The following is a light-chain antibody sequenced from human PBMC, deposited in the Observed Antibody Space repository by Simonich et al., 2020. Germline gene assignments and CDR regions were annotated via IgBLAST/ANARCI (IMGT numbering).Light chain of an antibody. J-gene: IGKJ3*01. CDR3: QQYDNLPPLCT. CDR1: QSLLHSNGYNY. V-gene: IGKV2-28*01. Sequence: DIVMTQSPLSLPVTPGVPASISCRSSQSLLHSNGYNYLAWYLQTPGQSPQLLIFLGSNRASAVPDRCSGSGAGTEFTFTISSLQPEDIATYYCQQYDNLPPLCTFGPGTKVDIK. CDR2: LGS.